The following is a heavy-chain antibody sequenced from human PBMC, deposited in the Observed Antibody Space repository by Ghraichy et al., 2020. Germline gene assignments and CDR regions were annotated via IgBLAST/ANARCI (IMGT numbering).Heavy chain of an antibody. V-gene: IGHV3-23*01. J-gene: IGHJ4*02. CDR3: AWHSRWSDFDC. D-gene: IGHD4-23*01. CDR2: ISGSADTT. CDR1: GFTFNNYA. Sequence: GASLNISCAASGFTFNNYAMSWVRQAPGKGLEWVSAISGSADTTYYANSVRGRFTISRVNSKNSVYLQMNSLRAEDMAVYYCAWHSRWSDFDCWGQGTLVTVSS.